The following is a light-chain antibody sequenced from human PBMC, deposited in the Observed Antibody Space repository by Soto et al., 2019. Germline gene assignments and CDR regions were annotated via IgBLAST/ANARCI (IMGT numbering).Light chain of an antibody. Sequence: DIVMTQSPDSLAVSPGERATITCKSSQSVLYSSNNKNYLAWYQQKPGQPPKLLIYWASTRESGVPDRFSGSGSGTDFTLTISSLQAEDVAVYYCQQYYSTPWTFGQGTKVEIK. V-gene: IGKV4-1*01. CDR1: QSVLYSSNNKNY. CDR3: QQYYSTPWT. CDR2: WAS. J-gene: IGKJ1*01.